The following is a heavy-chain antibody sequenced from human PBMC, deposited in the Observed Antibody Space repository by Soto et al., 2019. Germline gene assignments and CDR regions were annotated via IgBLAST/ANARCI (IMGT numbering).Heavy chain of an antibody. CDR3: AGGGTPIDY. D-gene: IGHD3-16*01. Sequence: QVQLVQSGAEVKKPGASVKVSCKTSGYTFTNFGLSWVRQAPGQGLEWMGWISAYNGNTNSAQNYQGRVTMTTDTTTSTAYMELRSRSSDDTAVYYCAGGGTPIDYWGQGTLVTVSS. J-gene: IGHJ4*02. V-gene: IGHV1-18*01. CDR1: GYTFTNFG. CDR2: ISAYNGNT.